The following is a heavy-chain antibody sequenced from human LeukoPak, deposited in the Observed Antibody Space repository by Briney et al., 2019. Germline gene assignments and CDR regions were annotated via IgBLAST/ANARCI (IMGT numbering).Heavy chain of an antibody. V-gene: IGHV4-59*12. CDR3: AREEYSSGWYRGYYFDY. J-gene: IGHJ4*02. D-gene: IGHD6-19*01. CDR2: IYYTGSS. Sequence: SETLSLTCNVSGASISNYYWTWIRQPPGKGLEWIGYIYYTGSSSYNPSLRSRVTISIDTSKNQFSLKLSSVTAADTAVYYCAREEYSSGWYRGYYFDYWGQGTLVTVSS. CDR1: GASISNYY.